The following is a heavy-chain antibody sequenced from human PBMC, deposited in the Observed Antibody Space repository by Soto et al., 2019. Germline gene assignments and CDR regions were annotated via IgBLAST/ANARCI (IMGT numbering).Heavy chain of an antibody. CDR1: GFTFSSYG. CDR2: ISYDGSNK. Sequence: GGSLRLSCAASGFTFSSYGMHWVRQAPGKGLEWVAVISYDGSNKYYADSVKGRFTISRDNSKNTLYLQMNSLRAEDTAVYYCAKDIRLQYYYDSSGYSTGFDYWGQGTLVTVSS. J-gene: IGHJ4*02. D-gene: IGHD3-22*01. V-gene: IGHV3-30*18. CDR3: AKDIRLQYYYDSSGYSTGFDY.